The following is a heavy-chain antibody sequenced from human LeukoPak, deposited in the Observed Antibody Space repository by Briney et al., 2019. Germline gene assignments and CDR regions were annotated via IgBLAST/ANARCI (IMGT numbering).Heavy chain of an antibody. CDR2: IYRSRST. V-gene: IGHV4-30-2*01. J-gene: IGHJ3*02. Sequence: SQTLSLTCTVSGGSISSGGYSWSWIRQPPGKGLEWIGYIYRSRSTYYNPSLKSGVTISVDRSKNQSSLKLSSVTAADTAVYYCARGTDEYYYDSTAFDIWGQGTMVTVSS. CDR3: ARGTDEYYYDSTAFDI. D-gene: IGHD3-22*01. CDR1: GGSISSGGYS.